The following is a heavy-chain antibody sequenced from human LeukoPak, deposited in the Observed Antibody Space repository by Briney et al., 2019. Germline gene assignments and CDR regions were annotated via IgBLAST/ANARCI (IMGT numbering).Heavy chain of an antibody. D-gene: IGHD5-18*01. CDR2: IYHSGST. V-gene: IGHV4-4*02. Sequence: SETLSLTCAVSGGSISSSNWWSWVRQPPGKGLEWIGEIYHSGSTNYNPSLKSRVTISVDKSKNQFSLKLSSVTAADTAVYYCARDGFGYSYGYYFDYWGQGTLVTVSS. CDR3: ARDGFGYSYGYYFDY. J-gene: IGHJ4*02. CDR1: GGSISSSNW.